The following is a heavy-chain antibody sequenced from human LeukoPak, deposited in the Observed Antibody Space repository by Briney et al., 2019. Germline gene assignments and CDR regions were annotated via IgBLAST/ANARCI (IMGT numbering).Heavy chain of an antibody. J-gene: IGHJ4*02. Sequence: PGRSLRLSCAASGFTFSSYGMHWVRQAPGKGLEWVAVISYDGSNKYYADSVKGRFTISRDNSKNTLYPQMNSLRAEDTAVYYCAKDYLDGNNILTGFVFDYWGQGTLVTVSS. V-gene: IGHV3-30*18. CDR1: GFTFSSYG. D-gene: IGHD3-9*01. CDR2: ISYDGSNK. CDR3: AKDYLDGNNILTGFVFDY.